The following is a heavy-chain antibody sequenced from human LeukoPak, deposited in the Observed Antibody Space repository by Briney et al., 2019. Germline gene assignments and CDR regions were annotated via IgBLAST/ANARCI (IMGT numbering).Heavy chain of an antibody. D-gene: IGHD1-26*01. V-gene: IGHV4-59*08. CDR2: VYQSGTT. Sequence: NPSETLSLTCTISSGSICIYYWSWIRQPPGKGLEWIGYVYQSGTTSYNPSLKRRVTMSADSSKNQFSLRMTSVTAADTAVYYCARHGGTLGYFDNWGQGTLVTVSS. CDR3: ARHGGTLGYFDN. J-gene: IGHJ4*02. CDR1: SGSICIYY.